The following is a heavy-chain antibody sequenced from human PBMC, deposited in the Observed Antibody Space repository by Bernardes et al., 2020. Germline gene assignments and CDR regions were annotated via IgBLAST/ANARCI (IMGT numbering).Heavy chain of an antibody. V-gene: IGHV3-48*01. D-gene: IGHD3-16*01. CDR3: AVGGGLDW. J-gene: IGHJ4*02. CDR2: IGPDGGSL. CDR1: GVAFTKYA. Sequence: GGSLRLSCNVSGVAFTKYAMVWVRQAPGKGLQWVAYIGPDGGSLHYAESVQGRVNIYKDFVRQSLFLEMNNLRGDDTALYYCAVGGGLDWWGQGTLVTVSS.